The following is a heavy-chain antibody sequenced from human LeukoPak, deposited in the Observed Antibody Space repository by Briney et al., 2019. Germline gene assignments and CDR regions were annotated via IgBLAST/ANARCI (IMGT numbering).Heavy chain of an antibody. V-gene: IGHV3-49*04. CDR1: GFSFSDYA. CDR2: IRGRAHGGRT. J-gene: IGHJ1*01. Sequence: GRSLRLSCAASGFSFSDYARSWVRQTPEKGLEWVGFIRGRAHGGRTEYAASVKGRFSISRDDYTSIAYLQMNSLEMEDTAVYYCTRGAVNDYGDGQFFQYWGQGTLVTVSS. D-gene: IGHD4-17*01. CDR3: TRGAVNDYGDGQFFQY.